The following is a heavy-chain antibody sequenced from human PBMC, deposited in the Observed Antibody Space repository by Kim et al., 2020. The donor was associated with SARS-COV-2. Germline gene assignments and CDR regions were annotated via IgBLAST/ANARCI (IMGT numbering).Heavy chain of an antibody. D-gene: IGHD3-3*01. J-gene: IGHJ2*01. CDR3: AADSVLRFLEWPRYWYFDL. Sequence: SVKVSCKASGFTFTSSAVQWVRQARGQRLEWIGWIVVGSGNTNYAQKFQERVTITRDMSTSTAYMELSSLRSEDTAVYYCAADSVLRFLEWPRYWYFDLWGRGTLVTVSS. CDR1: GFTFTSSA. CDR2: IVVGSGNT. V-gene: IGHV1-58*01.